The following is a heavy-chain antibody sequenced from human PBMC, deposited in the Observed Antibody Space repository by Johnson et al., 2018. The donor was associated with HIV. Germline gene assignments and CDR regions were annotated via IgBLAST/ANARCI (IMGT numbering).Heavy chain of an antibody. V-gene: IGHV3-11*04. J-gene: IGHJ3*02. CDR2: ISSSGSNI. CDR3: ARDKGVVARPPGAFDI. Sequence: QVQLVESGGGLVQPGGSLRLSCAASGFTFSDYYMTWIRQAPGKGLAWVSYISSSGSNIYYADFVKGRFTISRDNAKNSLYLQMNSLSAEDTAVYYCARDKGVVARPPGAFDIWGQGTMVTVSS. CDR1: GFTFSDYY. D-gene: IGHD2-15*01.